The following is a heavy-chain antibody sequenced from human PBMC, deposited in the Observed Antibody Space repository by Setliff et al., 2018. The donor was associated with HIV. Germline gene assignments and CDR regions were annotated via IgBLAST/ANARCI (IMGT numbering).Heavy chain of an antibody. CDR3: ASAPPDIVATNDYWYFDV. J-gene: IGHJ2*01. D-gene: IGHD5-12*01. V-gene: IGHV1-24*01. Sequence: ASVKVSCKISGYTLTEVSMHRVRQAPGKGLEWMGYFDPQDGKTIYAQKFQGRLTMTADESTSTAYMELSGLRFEDTALYYCASAPPDIVATNDYWYFDVWGRGTLVTVSS. CDR1: GYTLTEVS. CDR2: FDPQDGKT.